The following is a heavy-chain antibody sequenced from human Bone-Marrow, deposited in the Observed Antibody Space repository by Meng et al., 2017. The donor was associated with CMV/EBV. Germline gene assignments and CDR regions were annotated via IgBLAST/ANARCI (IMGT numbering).Heavy chain of an antibody. J-gene: IGHJ6*02. V-gene: IGHV3-13*03. CDR2: IGTAGDT. CDR1: GFTFSSYD. CDR3: AKVGGITGMSVLDV. Sequence: GGSLRLSCAACGFTFSSYDMHWVRQATGKGLEWVSAIGTAGDTYYPGSVKGQFTISRENAKNSLYLQMNSLRAEDTAVYYCAKVGGITGMSVLDVWGQGTTVTVSS. D-gene: IGHD1-20*01.